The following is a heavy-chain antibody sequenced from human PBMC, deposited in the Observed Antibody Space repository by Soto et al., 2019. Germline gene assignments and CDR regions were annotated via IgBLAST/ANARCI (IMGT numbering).Heavy chain of an antibody. CDR1: GGSISSSSYY. Sequence: SESLYLTCAVSGGSISSSSYYWGWIRQPPGKGLEWIGSIYYSGSTYYNPSLKSRVTISVDTSKNQFSLKLSSVTAADTAVYYCARILGGSSSSGDSYYYYYMDVWGKGTTVTLSS. CDR3: ARILGGSSSSGDSYYYYYMDV. D-gene: IGHD6-6*01. V-gene: IGHV4-39*01. J-gene: IGHJ6*03. CDR2: IYYSGST.